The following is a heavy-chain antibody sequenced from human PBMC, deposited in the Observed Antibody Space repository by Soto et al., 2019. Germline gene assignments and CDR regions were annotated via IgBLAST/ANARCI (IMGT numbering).Heavy chain of an antibody. V-gene: IGHV4-38-2*01. J-gene: IGHJ4*02. CDR3: ARVRYDGYFDY. CDR2: IYHSGST. CDR1: GYSISSGYY. D-gene: IGHD3-16*02. Sequence: SETLYLTCAVSGYSISSGYYWGWIRQPPGRGLEWIGSIYHSGSTYYNPSLKSRVTISVDTSKNQFSLKLSSVTAADTAVYYCARVRYDGYFDYWGQGTLVTVSS.